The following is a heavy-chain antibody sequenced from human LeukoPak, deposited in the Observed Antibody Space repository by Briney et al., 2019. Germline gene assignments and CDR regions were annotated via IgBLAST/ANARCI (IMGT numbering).Heavy chain of an antibody. CDR2: ISGSGSTI. V-gene: IGHV3-48*03. J-gene: IGHJ3*02. CDR1: GFTFSSYE. Sequence: GGSLRLSCAASGFTFSSYEMNWVRQAPGKGLEWVSYISGSGSTIYYADSVKGRFTISRDNAKNSLYLQMNSLRAEDTAVYYCARDGGDCYSWYRRDAFDIWGQGTMVTVSS. D-gene: IGHD2-21*02. CDR3: ARDGGDCYSWYRRDAFDI.